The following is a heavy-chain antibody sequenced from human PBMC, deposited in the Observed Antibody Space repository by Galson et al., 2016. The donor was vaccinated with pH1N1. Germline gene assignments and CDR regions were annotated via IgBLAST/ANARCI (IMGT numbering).Heavy chain of an antibody. CDR3: ARVRSSGYNYAQQFVD. D-gene: IGHD5-18*01. CDR2: ISSSGDNI. V-gene: IGHV3-30-3*01. Sequence: SLRLSCAASGFTFSVFAMHWVRQAPGEGLEWVAVISSSGDNISYADSVKGRFTISRYSSKNTLYLQMNNLRPEDTAFYYCARVRSSGYNYAQQFVDWGQGTLVTVSS. J-gene: IGHJ4*02. CDR1: GFTFSVFA.